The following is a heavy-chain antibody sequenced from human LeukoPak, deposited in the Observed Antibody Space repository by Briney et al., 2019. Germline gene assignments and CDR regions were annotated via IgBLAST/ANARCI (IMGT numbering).Heavy chain of an antibody. J-gene: IGHJ4*02. CDR3: ARQGDYYDSSGYY. Sequence: SETLSLTCTVSGYSISSAYYWGWIRQPPGKGLEWIGSIYYSGSTYYNPSLKSRVTISVDTSKNQFSLKLSSVTAADTAVYYCARQGDYYDSSGYYWGQGTLVTVSS. V-gene: IGHV4-38-2*02. CDR1: GYSISSAYY. CDR2: IYYSGST. D-gene: IGHD3-22*01.